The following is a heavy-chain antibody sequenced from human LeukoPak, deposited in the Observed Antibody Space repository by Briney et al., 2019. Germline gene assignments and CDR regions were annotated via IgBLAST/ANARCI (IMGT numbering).Heavy chain of an antibody. CDR3: AKGSRRAVGATGRDHFHH. J-gene: IGHJ4*02. V-gene: IGHV3-23*01. CDR1: GFTFSNYA. CDR2: IIGIGGTT. Sequence: PGGSLRLSCAASGFTFSNYAMSWVRQAPGKGLEWVSGIIGIGGTTYYADSVRGRFTISRDNSKNTLFLQMNRLRAEDTAVYYCAKGSRRAVGATGRDHFHHWGQGTLVTVSS. D-gene: IGHD1-26*01.